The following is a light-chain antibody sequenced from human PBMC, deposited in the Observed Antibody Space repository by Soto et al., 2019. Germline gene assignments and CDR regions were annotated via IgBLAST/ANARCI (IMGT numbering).Light chain of an antibody. J-gene: IGKJ4*01. CDR3: QQYSNSQFI. CDR2: GPS. Sequence: EIVLTQSPAILSLSPGVRATLSCRASQSLTTNFLAWYQQKPGQAPRPLIYGPSTRAPGIPDRFSGGGAGTDFTLTINRLVPEDFAVYFCQQYSNSQFIFGGGTKVEI. V-gene: IGKV3-20*01. CDR1: QSLTTNF.